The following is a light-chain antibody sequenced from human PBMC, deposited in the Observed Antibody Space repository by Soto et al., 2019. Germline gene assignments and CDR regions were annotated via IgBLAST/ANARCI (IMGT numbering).Light chain of an antibody. V-gene: IGLV2-14*01. Sequence: QSALTQPASVSGSPGQSITISCSGTSSDVGSYDHVAWYQQFPGKTPKLMIYEVSNRPSGVSSRCSGSKSGNTASLTISGLQAEDEADYYCISYTGSSTSYVFGSGTKVTV. CDR2: EVS. J-gene: IGLJ1*01. CDR1: SSDVGSYDH. CDR3: ISYTGSSTSYV.